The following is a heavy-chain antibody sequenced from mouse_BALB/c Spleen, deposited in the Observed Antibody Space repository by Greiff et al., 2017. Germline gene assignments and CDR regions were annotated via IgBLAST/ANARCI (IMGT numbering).Heavy chain of an antibody. Sequence: EVQRVESGGGLVKPGGSLKLSCAASGFAFSSYDMSWVRQTPEKRLEWVAYISSGGGSTYYPDTVKGRFTISRDNAKNTLYLQMSSLKSEDTAMYYCASPGKVRQRGDYAMDYWGQGTSVTVSS. D-gene: IGHD3-2*01. CDR3: ASPGKVRQRGDYAMDY. CDR1: GFAFSSYD. CDR2: ISSGGGST. J-gene: IGHJ4*01. V-gene: IGHV5-12-1*01.